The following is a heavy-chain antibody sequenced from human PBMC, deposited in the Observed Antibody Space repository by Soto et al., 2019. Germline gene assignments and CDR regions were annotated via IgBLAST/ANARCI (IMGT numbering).Heavy chain of an antibody. CDR2: VNSDGSFT. Sequence: EVQLVESGGGLVQPGGSLRLSCAASGLTFSSYWMHWVRQVPGKGLVWVSRVNSDGSFTTYADSVKGRFTISRDNAKNTLYLQMTSLRAEDTALYYCVRETPSVDHYYFYVAVWGKGTTVTVSS. V-gene: IGHV3-74*01. D-gene: IGHD2-2*01. CDR1: GLTFSSYW. J-gene: IGHJ6*03. CDR3: VRETPSVDHYYFYVAV.